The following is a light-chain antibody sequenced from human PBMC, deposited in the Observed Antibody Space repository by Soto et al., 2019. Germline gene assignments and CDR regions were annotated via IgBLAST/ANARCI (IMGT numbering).Light chain of an antibody. CDR3: QQYGSSPLYT. CDR1: QRVSSRY. Sequence: EGVLTQSPGTLSLSPGERVTLSCRASQRVSSRYLAWYQQKPGQAPRLLIYGTSTRATGVPDRFSGSGSGTDFTLTISRLEPEDFAVYYGQQYGSSPLYTFGQGTKLEIK. J-gene: IGKJ2*01. CDR2: GTS. V-gene: IGKV3-20*01.